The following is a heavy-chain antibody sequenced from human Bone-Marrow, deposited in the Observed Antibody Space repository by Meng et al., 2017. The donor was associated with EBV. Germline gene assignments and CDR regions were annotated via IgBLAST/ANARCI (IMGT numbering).Heavy chain of an antibody. CDR3: SRDLAGSDDY. CDR2: INEDGATT. V-gene: IGHV3-74*03. J-gene: IGHJ4*02. CDR1: EFTFSSYW. D-gene: IGHD1-14*01. Sequence: HLVESXXGXVXXGGXLRLSCAASEFTFSSYWMHWVRQAPGEGLVWVSRINEDGATTTYADSVKGRFTISRDNAKNTLYLQMNSLRAEDTAVYYCSRDLAGSDDYWGQGTLVTVSS.